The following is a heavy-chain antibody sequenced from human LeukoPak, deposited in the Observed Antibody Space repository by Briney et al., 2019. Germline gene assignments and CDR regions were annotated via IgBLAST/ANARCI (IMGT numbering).Heavy chain of an antibody. J-gene: IGHJ3*02. CDR2: IYYTGST. D-gene: IGHD3-10*01. Sequence: SETLSLTCTVSGGSISSGDYYWSWIRQPPGKGLEWIGYIYYTGSTSYNPSLKSRVTISVDTSKNQVSLKLSSVTAADTAVYYCARDTHEYGSGSYYDDTFDSWGQGTLVTVSS. CDR1: GGSISSGDYY. CDR3: ARDTHEYGSGSYYDDTFDS. V-gene: IGHV4-30-4*02.